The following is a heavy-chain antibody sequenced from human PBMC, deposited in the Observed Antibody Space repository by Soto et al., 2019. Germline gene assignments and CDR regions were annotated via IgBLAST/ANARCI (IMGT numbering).Heavy chain of an antibody. J-gene: IGHJ6*02. CDR3: ARRQISPPTRGAATARGAMDV. CDR1: GFTFNNYG. CDR2: IWNDGSNS. Sequence: QVQLVESGGGVVQPGRSLRLSCAASGFTFNNYGMHWVRQAPGKGLEWVAVIWNDGSNSYYANSVKGRFTISRDNSKNTVYLQMSRLRSEDTAVYYCARRQISPPTRGAATARGAMDVCGQGTTVTVSS. D-gene: IGHD6-13*01. V-gene: IGHV3-33*01.